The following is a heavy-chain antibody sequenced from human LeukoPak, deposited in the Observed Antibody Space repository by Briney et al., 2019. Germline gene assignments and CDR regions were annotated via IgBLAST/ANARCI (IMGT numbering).Heavy chain of an antibody. J-gene: IGHJ3*02. CDR3: ARREERYDILTGYPRRDAFDI. CDR1: GGSISSYY. Sequence: SETLSLTCTVSGGSISSYYWSWIRQPPGKGLEWIGYIYYSGSTNYNPSLKSRVTISVDTSKNQFSLKLSSVNAADTAVYYCARREERYDILTGYPRRDAFDIWGQGTMVTVSS. V-gene: IGHV4-59*08. D-gene: IGHD3-9*01. CDR2: IYYSGST.